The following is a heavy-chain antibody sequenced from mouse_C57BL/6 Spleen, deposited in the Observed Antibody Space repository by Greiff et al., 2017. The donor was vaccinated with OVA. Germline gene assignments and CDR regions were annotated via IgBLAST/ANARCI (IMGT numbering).Heavy chain of an antibody. CDR2: ISDGGSYT. D-gene: IGHD1-1*01. CDR3: ATGSSRSFYYAMDY. J-gene: IGHJ4*01. Sequence: EVQLVESGGGLVKPGGSLKLSCAASGFTFSSYAMSWVSQTPEKRLEWVAIISDGGSYTYYPDNVKGRFTISRDNAKNNRYLQMSHLKSEDTAMYYCATGSSRSFYYAMDYWGQGTSVTVAS. V-gene: IGHV5-4*01. CDR1: GFTFSSYA.